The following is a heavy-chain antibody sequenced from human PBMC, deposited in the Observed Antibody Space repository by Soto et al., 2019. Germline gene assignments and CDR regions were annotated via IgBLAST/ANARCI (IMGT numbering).Heavy chain of an antibody. V-gene: IGHV4-39*01. D-gene: IGHD1-26*01. J-gene: IGHJ4*02. Sequence: QLQLQESGPGLVKPSETLSLTCTVSGGSISSSSYYWGWIRQPPGKGLEWIGSIYYSGSTYYNPSLKSRVTISVDTSKNQFSLKLSSVTAADTAVYYCARCGAPYYFDYWGQGTLVTVSS. CDR2: IYYSGST. CDR1: GGSISSSSYY. CDR3: ARCGAPYYFDY.